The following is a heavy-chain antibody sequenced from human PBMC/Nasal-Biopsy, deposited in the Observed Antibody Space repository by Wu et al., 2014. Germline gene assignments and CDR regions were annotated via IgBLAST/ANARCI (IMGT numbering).Heavy chain of an antibody. Sequence: LRLSCAASGIGGVSNYFMWVRQAPGKGLEWVASIYTSGTSYYADSVKGRFTVYRDTFRGTGPVHLQMDDLEVEDTGVYYCAREKGSSGAYWGSRQFYHMDVWGKGTTVTVSS. D-gene: IGHD6-25*01. CDR1: GIGGVSNY. J-gene: IGHJ6*03. CDR3: AREKGSSGAYWGSRQFYHMDV. V-gene: IGHV3-66*01. CDR2: IYTSGTS.